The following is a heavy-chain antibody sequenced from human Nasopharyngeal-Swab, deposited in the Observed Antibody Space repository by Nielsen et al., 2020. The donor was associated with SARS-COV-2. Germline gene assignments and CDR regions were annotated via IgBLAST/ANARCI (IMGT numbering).Heavy chain of an antibody. CDR1: GGSISSGSYY. Sequence: SETLSLTCTVSGGSISSGSYYWGWNRQPPGKGLEWIGSIFYGGSTYYSPALWSRVTISVATSLNQFSLDLSSVTAADTAVYYCVRSSSWYYFDYWAQGTQVTVSS. CDR2: IFYGGST. J-gene: IGHJ4*02. D-gene: IGHD6-13*01. CDR3: VRSSSWYYFDY. V-gene: IGHV4-39*01.